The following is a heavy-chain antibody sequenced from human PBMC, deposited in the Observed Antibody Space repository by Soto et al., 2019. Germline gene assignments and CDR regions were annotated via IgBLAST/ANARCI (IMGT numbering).Heavy chain of an antibody. V-gene: IGHV1-69*02. CDR1: GGTFSSYT. J-gene: IGHJ6*03. CDR2: IIPILGIA. CDR3: ARVPLGYCSGGSCKYYYYMDV. D-gene: IGHD2-15*01. Sequence: QVQLVQSGAEVKKPGSSVKVSCKASGGTFSSYTISWVRQAPGQGLEWMGRIIPILGIANYAQKFQGRVTITADKSTSTAYMELSSLRSEDTAAYYCARVPLGYCSGGSCKYYYYMDVWGKGTTVTVSS.